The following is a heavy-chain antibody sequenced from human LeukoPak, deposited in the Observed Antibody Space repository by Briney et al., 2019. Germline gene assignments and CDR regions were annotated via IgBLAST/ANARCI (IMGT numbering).Heavy chain of an antibody. J-gene: IGHJ4*02. CDR3: AKYGKSGWSIDN. CDR1: GGSICGDY. D-gene: IGHD6-19*01. Sequence: SETLSLTCTVSGGSICGDYWTWIRQPPGKGLQYIGYIYHTGATNYNPSLKSRVTMSVDTSKNHFSLKLNSVTAADTAVYFCAKYGKSGWSIDNWGQGTLVTVSS. V-gene: IGHV4-59*08. CDR2: IYHTGAT.